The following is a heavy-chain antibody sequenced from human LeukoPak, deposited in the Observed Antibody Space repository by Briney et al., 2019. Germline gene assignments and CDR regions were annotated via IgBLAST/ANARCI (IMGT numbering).Heavy chain of an antibody. CDR1: GFTFSSYW. CDR3: ARAGGYCTNGVCYYDAFDI. J-gene: IGHJ3*02. V-gene: IGHV3-74*01. CDR2: INSDGSRI. Sequence: GGSLRLSCAASGFTFSSYWMHWVRQAPGKGLVWVSRINSDGSRIRYAASVKGRFTISRDNAKNTLYLQMNSLRAEDTAVYYCARAGGYCTNGVCYYDAFDIWGQGTMVTVSS. D-gene: IGHD2-8*01.